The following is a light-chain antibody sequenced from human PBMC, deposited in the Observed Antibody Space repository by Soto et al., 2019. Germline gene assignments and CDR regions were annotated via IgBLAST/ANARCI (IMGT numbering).Light chain of an antibody. V-gene: IGKV3-15*01. CDR3: QQYNTWPPIT. J-gene: IGKJ3*01. CDR1: QSVSSN. Sequence: EIVMTQSPATLSVSPGERATLSCRASQSVSSNLAWYQQKPGQAPRLLIYGASTRATGIPARFSGSGSGTEFTLTISSLQSEDFAVYSCQQYNTWPPITFGPGTKVDIK. CDR2: GAS.